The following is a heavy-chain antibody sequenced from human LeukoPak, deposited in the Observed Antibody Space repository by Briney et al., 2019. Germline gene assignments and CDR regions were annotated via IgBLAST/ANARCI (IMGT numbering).Heavy chain of an antibody. D-gene: IGHD3-22*01. CDR2: IYPADSDT. Sequence: GESLRISCKGSGYSFNTYWIGWVRQMPGKGLEWMGIIYPADSDTRYNPSFQGQVTISADKSTTTAYLQWSSLKASDTAMYYCARQSIFWEEIDNSGFYYFDYWGQGTQVTVSS. CDR3: ARQSIFWEEIDNSGFYYFDY. V-gene: IGHV5-51*01. CDR1: GYSFNTYW. J-gene: IGHJ4*02.